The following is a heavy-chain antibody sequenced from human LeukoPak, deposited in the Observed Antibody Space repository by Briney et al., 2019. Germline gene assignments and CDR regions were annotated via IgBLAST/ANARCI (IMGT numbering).Heavy chain of an antibody. CDR3: ARQGPGTTSADHYYGMDV. D-gene: IGHD1-7*01. J-gene: IGHJ6*02. CDR1: GASISSRSFY. CDR2: VYSGGYT. V-gene: IGHV4-39*01. Sequence: SETLSLTCSVSGASISSRSFYWGWIRQLPGKGLEWIGSVYSGGYTYYKPSLKSRVTISLDTSKNQFSLKLSSVTAADTAVYYCARQGPGTTSADHYYGMDVWGQGTTVTVSS.